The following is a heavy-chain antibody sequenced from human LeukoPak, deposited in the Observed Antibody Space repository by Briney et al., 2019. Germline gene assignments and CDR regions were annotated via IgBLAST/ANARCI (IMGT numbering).Heavy chain of an antibody. Sequence: GGSLRLSCAASGFTFSSYEMNWVRQAPGKGLEWVSYISSSGSTIYYADTVKGRFTISRDNAKNSLYLQMSSLRAEDTAVYYCAELGITMIGGVWGKGTTVTISS. D-gene: IGHD3-10*02. CDR2: ISSSGSTI. CDR1: GFTFSSYE. CDR3: AELGITMIGGV. V-gene: IGHV3-48*03. J-gene: IGHJ6*04.